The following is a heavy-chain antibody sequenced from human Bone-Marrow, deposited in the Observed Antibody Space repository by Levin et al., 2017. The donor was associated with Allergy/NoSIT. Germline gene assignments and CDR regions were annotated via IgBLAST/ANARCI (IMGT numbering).Heavy chain of an antibody. Sequence: SGGSLRLSCTVSGFTLSGEFMTWVRQAPGKGLEWVSVIYNGGTTYYTDSVKGRFTISRDNTKNTVSLQMNSLRVVDTAVYYCARVDWGTGDLDDFNGFDIWGQGTKVTVSS. CDR3: ARVDWGTGDLDDFNGFDI. CDR1: GFTLSGEF. J-gene: IGHJ3*02. CDR2: IYNGGTT. V-gene: IGHV3-66*01. D-gene: IGHD7-27*01.